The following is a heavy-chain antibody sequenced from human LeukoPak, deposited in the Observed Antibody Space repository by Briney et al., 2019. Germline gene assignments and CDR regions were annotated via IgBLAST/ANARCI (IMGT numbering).Heavy chain of an antibody. J-gene: IGHJ6*02. Sequence: ASVKVSCKASGFTLTSYGISWVRQAPGQGLEWMGWISAYNGNTNYAQKLQGRVTMTTDTSTSTAYMELRSLRSDDTAVYYCARDGGYCSSTSSYSVYYYGMDVWGQGTTVTVSS. CDR2: ISAYNGNT. V-gene: IGHV1-18*01. D-gene: IGHD2-2*03. CDR1: GFTLTSYG. CDR3: ARDGGYCSSTSSYSVYYYGMDV.